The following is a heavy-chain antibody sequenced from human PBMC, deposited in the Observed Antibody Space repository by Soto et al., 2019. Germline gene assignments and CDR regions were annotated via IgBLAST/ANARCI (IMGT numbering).Heavy chain of an antibody. CDR1: GGTFSSYT. Sequence: GASVKVSCKASGGTFSSYTISWVRQAPGQGLEWMGRIIPILGIANYAQKFQGRVTITADKSTSTAYMELSSLRSEDTAVYYCARMGYCSSTSCYGDWFDPWGQGTLVTVSS. V-gene: IGHV1-69*02. CDR2: IIPILGIA. D-gene: IGHD2-2*01. J-gene: IGHJ5*02. CDR3: ARMGYCSSTSCYGDWFDP.